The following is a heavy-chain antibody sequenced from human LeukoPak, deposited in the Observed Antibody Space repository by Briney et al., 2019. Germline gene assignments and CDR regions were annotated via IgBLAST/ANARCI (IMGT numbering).Heavy chain of an antibody. Sequence: GGSLRLSCAASGFTFSTYAMTWVRQAPGKGLEWVSAISGSGGSTYYADSVKGRFTISRDNSKNTLYLQMNSLNADDTAVYHCARTVANELWGQGTLVTVSS. V-gene: IGHV3-23*01. CDR2: ISGSGGST. CDR3: ARTVANEL. CDR1: GFTFSTYA. D-gene: IGHD6-19*01. J-gene: IGHJ4*02.